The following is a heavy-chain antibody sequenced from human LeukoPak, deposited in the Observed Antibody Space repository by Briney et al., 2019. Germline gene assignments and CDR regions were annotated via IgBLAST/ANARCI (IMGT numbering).Heavy chain of an antibody. Sequence: GGSLRLSCAASGFTFSSYAMSWVREALGEGLEWVSDISGSGGSTYYADSVRGGFTISRDNSKNTLYLKMNSLRAEDTAVYYCAELGITMIGGVWGKGTTVTISS. V-gene: IGHV3-23*01. CDR2: ISGSGGST. J-gene: IGHJ6*04. CDR3: AELGITMIGGV. D-gene: IGHD3-10*02. CDR1: GFTFSSYA.